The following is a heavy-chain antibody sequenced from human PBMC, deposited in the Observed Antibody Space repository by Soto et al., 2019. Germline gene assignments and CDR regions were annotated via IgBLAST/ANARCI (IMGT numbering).Heavy chain of an antibody. Sequence: LPISCKGCGYKVSSYWIRRVRQKHGKGLEWMGRIDPSDSYTNYSPSFQGHVTISADKSISTAYLQWSSLKASDTAMYYCARDIIPGYCSSTSCYAPTDYYYGMDVWGQGTTVTVSS. D-gene: IGHD2-2*01. CDR3: ARDIIPGYCSSTSCYAPTDYYYGMDV. CDR1: GYKVSSYW. CDR2: IDPSDSYT. V-gene: IGHV5-10-1*01. J-gene: IGHJ6*02.